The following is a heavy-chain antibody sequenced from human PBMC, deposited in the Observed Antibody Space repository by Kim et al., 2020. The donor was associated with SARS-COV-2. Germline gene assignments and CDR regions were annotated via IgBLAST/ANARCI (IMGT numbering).Heavy chain of an antibody. Sequence: TYYADSVKGRFTISRDNSKNTLYLQMNSLRAEDTAVYYCARLGLSDSSDYWGQGTLVTVSS. J-gene: IGHJ4*02. CDR2: T. D-gene: IGHD3-22*01. V-gene: IGHV3-53*01. CDR3: ARLGLSDSSDY.